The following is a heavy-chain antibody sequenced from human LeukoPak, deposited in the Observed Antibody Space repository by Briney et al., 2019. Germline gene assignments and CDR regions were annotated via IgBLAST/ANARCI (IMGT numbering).Heavy chain of an antibody. CDR2: ISYDGSNK. CDR3: ARVPVVRLERYGMDV. Sequence: GGSLRLSCAASGFTFSSYGMHWVRQAPGKGLEWVAVISYDGSNKYYADSVKGRFTISRDNSKNTLYLQMNSLRAADTAVYYCARVPVVRLERYGMDVWGQGTTVTVSS. D-gene: IGHD2-21*01. CDR1: GFTFSSYG. V-gene: IGHV3-30*03. J-gene: IGHJ6*02.